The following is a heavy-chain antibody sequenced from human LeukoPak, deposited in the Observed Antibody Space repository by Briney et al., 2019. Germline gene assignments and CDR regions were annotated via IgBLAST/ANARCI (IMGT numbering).Heavy chain of an antibody. CDR3: ARGWAGYYNVPLDC. V-gene: IGHV1-18*01. CDR1: GYTSTSYG. J-gene: IGHJ4*02. D-gene: IGHD3-9*01. Sequence: ASVKVSCKASGYTSTSYGISWVRQAPGQGLEWMGWISAYNGNTNYAQKLQGRVTMTTDTSTSTAYMELRSLRSDDTAVYYCARGWAGYYNVPLDCWGQGTLVTVSS. CDR2: ISAYNGNT.